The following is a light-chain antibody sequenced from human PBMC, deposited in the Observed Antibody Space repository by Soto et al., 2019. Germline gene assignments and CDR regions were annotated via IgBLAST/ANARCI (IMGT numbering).Light chain of an antibody. CDR2: SDD. CDR3: SAWDDSLNGGGL. J-gene: IGLJ2*01. Sequence: QSVMTQPPSVSAAPGQKVTISCSGSSSNIWGNSVSWYQQLPGTAPKLLIYSDDQRPSGVPDRFSGSKSGTSASLAISGLQSEDEAVYYCSAWDDSLNGGGLFGGGTKLTVL. CDR1: SSNIWGNS. V-gene: IGLV1-44*01.